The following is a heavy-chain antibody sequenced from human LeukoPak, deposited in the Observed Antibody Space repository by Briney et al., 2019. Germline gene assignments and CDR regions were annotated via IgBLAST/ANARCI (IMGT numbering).Heavy chain of an antibody. J-gene: IGHJ4*02. CDR2: VSGSGVST. V-gene: IGHV3-23*01. CDR1: GFTFSSYA. D-gene: IGHD3-22*01. CDR3: AKGSYYDSPYGFDY. Sequence: PGGSLRLSCAASGFTFSSYAMSWVRQAPGKGLEWVSSVSGSGVSTYYIDSVKGRLTISRDNPMNTLYLQMSSLRAEDTAIYYCAKGSYYDSPYGFDYWGQGILVTVSS.